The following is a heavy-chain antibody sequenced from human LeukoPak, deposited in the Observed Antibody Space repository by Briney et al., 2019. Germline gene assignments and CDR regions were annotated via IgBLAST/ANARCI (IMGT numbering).Heavy chain of an antibody. CDR2: ISGSGVST. J-gene: IGHJ4*02. Sequence: GGSLRLSCAASGFTFTSYAMNWVRQAPGKGLEWVSAISGSGVSTYYADSVKGRFTISRDNPKNMLYLQMNSLRAEDTAVYYCAKDGPLVGPYYFDYWGQGTLVTVSS. CDR1: GFTFTSYA. CDR3: AKDGPLVGPYYFDY. V-gene: IGHV3-23*01. D-gene: IGHD1-26*01.